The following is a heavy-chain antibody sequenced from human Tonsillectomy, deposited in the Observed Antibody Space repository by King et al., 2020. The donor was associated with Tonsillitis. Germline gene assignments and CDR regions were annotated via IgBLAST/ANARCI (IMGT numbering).Heavy chain of an antibody. CDR3: ARQSPRICRPQRDFDY. D-gene: IGHD3-3*02. J-gene: IGHJ4*02. V-gene: IGHV4-39*07. CDR1: GGSISSSSYY. Sequence: LQLQESGPGLVKPSETLSFTCTVSGGSISSSSYYWGWIRQPPGKGLEWIGSIYYSGSTYLNPSLKSRVTISIDTSKNQFSLRLSSVTAADTAVYYCARQSPRICRPQRDFDYWGQGTLVTVSS. CDR2: IYYSGST.